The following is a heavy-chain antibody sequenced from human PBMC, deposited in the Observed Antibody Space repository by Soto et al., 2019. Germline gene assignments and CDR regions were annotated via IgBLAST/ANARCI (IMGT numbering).Heavy chain of an antibody. CDR2: IYWDDDK. J-gene: IGHJ3*02. V-gene: IGHV2-5*02. CDR3: AHRLTATAFDI. Sequence: QITLKESGPTLVKPTQTLTLTCTFSGFSLSTSGVAVGWIRQPPGKALEWLALIYWDDDKRYSPSMKGRLTIPRDTSKHQVVLIMTTMDPEDTATYYCAHRLTATAFDIWGQGTMVTVSS. CDR1: GFSLSTSGVA. D-gene: IGHD2-21*02.